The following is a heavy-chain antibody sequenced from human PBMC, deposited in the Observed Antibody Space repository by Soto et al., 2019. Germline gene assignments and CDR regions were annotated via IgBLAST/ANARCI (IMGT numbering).Heavy chain of an antibody. D-gene: IGHD2-15*01. CDR3: ARGRYCSGGSCYSPYFQH. CDR2: ISSSSSTI. J-gene: IGHJ1*01. V-gene: IGHV3-48*01. Sequence: EVQLVESGGGLVQPGGSLRLSCAASGFTFSSYSMNWVRQAPGKGLEWVSYISSSSSTIYYADSVKGRFTISRDNAKNSLYLQMNSLSAEDTAVYYCARGRYCSGGSCYSPYFQHWGQGTLVTVSS. CDR1: GFTFSSYS.